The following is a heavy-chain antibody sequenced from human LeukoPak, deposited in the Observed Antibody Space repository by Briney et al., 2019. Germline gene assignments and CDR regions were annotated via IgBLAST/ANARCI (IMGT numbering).Heavy chain of an antibody. CDR1: GGSITSSSYY. CDR3: ARGRKGFP. J-gene: IGHJ5*02. V-gene: IGHV4-39*01. CDR2: IYYSGST. Sequence: SETLSLTCTVSGGSITSSSYYWGWIRQPPGKGLEWIGSIYYSGSTYYNPSLKSRVTISVDTSKNQFSLKLSSVTAADTAVYYCARGRKGFPWGQGTLVTVSS.